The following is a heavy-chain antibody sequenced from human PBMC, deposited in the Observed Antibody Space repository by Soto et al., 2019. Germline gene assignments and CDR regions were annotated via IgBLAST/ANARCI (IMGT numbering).Heavy chain of an antibody. CDR3: AREQTIFGVVIKLKSFDY. D-gene: IGHD3-3*01. V-gene: IGHV1-18*04. Sequence: ASVKVSCKASGYTFTSYGISWLRQSPGQGLEWMGWISAYNGNTNYAQKLQGRVTMTTDTSTSTAYMELRSLRSDDTAVYYCAREQTIFGVVIKLKSFDYWGQGTLVTVS. CDR2: ISAYNGNT. CDR1: GYTFTSYG. J-gene: IGHJ4*02.